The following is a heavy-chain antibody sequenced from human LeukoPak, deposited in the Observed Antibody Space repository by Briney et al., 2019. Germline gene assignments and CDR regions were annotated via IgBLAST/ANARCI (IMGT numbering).Heavy chain of an antibody. J-gene: IGHJ4*02. CDR1: GYTFTSYD. D-gene: IGHD1-7*01. V-gene: IGHV1-8*01. Sequence: GASVKVSCKASGYTFTSYDINWVRQATGQGLEWMGWMNPNSGNTGYAQKFQGRVTMTRNTSMSTAYMELSSLRSEDTAVYYCARGRITGTTRGSDYWGQGTLVTVSS. CDR3: ARGRITGTTRGSDY. CDR2: MNPNSGNT.